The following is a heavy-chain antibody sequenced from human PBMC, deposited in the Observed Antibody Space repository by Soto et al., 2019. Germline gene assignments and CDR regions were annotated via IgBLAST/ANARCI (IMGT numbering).Heavy chain of an antibody. CDR2: ITDNGGST. D-gene: IGHD5-18*01. CDR3: VRERSGYSYADS. Sequence: GGSLRLSCAASGFTFSRDGMSWVRQAPGKGLEWVSLITDNGGSTYYADSVKGRFTIPRDNTKNTLFLQMNSLRAEDTAVYYCVRERSGYSYADSWGRGTLVTVSS. CDR1: GFTFSRDG. V-gene: IGHV3-23*01. J-gene: IGHJ4*02.